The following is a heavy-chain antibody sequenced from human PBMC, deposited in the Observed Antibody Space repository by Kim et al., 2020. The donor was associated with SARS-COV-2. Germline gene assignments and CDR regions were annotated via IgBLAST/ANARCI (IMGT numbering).Heavy chain of an antibody. CDR3: SRANFYYYYMDV. CDR2: IYYSGST. J-gene: IGHJ6*03. V-gene: IGHV4-59*01. Sequence: SETLSLTFTVSGGSISSYYWSCIRQPPGKGLEWIGYIYYSGSTNYNPSLKSRVTISVDTSKNQFSLNLSSVTAADTAVYYCSRANFYYYYMDVWGKGTTV. CDR1: GGSISSYY. D-gene: IGHD2-8*01.